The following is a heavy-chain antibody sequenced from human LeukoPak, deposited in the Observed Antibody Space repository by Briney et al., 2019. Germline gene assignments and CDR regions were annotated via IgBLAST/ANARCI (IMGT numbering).Heavy chain of an antibody. J-gene: IGHJ4*02. CDR3: AREGGPYRPLDY. V-gene: IGHV4-4*02. CDR1: GGSISNTNW. Sequence: SGTLSLTCGVSGGSISNTNWWTWVRQPPGKGLEWIGEVNLQGSTNYNPSLKSRVAISVDKSENQNYLKLTSVSAADTAVYYCAREGGPYRPLDYSGQGTLVTVAS. CDR2: VNLQGST.